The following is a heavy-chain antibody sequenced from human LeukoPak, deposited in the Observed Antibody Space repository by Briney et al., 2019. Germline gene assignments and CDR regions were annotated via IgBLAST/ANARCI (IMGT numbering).Heavy chain of an antibody. CDR3: ARGHSNYGDYFDY. Sequence: GGSLSLSCAVSGFNVSDNYMSWVRQAPGKGLEWVSLIYSGETTLYADSVKGRFTISRDNAKSSLSLQMNSLRAEDTAVYYCARGHSNYGDYFDYWGQGTLVTVSS. CDR2: IYSGETT. J-gene: IGHJ4*02. CDR1: GFNVSDNY. D-gene: IGHD4-11*01. V-gene: IGHV3-53*01.